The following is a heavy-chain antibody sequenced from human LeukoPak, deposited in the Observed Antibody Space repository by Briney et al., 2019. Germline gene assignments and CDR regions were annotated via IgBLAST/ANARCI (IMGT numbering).Heavy chain of an antibody. CDR2: ISSSSSYI. V-gene: IGHV3-21*01. Sequence: GVLRLSCAASGFTFSSYSMNWVRQAPGKGLEWVSSISSSSSYIYYADSVKGRFTISRDNAENSLYLQMNSLRAEDTAVYYCAKDVYSSGWYIRYFDLWGRGTLVTVSS. D-gene: IGHD6-19*01. CDR3: AKDVYSSGWYIRYFDL. CDR1: GFTFSSYS. J-gene: IGHJ2*01.